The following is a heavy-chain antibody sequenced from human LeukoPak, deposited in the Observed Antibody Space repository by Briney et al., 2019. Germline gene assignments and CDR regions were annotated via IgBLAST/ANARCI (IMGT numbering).Heavy chain of an antibody. Sequence: SVKVSCMASGGTFSSYAISWVRQAPGQGLEWMGGIIPIFGTANYAQKFQGRVTITADKSTSTAYMELSSLRSEDTAVYYCARGKYSSGWTDVGYWGQGTLVTVSP. J-gene: IGHJ4*02. CDR1: GGTFSSYA. CDR3: ARGKYSSGWTDVGY. D-gene: IGHD6-19*01. CDR2: IIPIFGTA. V-gene: IGHV1-69*06.